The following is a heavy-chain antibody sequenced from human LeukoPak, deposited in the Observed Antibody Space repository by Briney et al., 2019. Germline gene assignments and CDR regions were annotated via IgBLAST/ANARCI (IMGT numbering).Heavy chain of an antibody. CDR1: GYTFTGYY. CDR3: ARDRRYGSGSYYYYYMDV. D-gene: IGHD3-10*01. V-gene: IGHV1-2*02. CDR2: INPNSGGT. Sequence: GASVKVSCKASGYTFTGYYMHWVRQAPGQGLEWMGWINPNSGGTNYAQKFQGRVTMTRDTSISTAYMELSRLRSDDTAVYYCARDRRYGSGSYYYYYMDVWGKGTTVTVSS. J-gene: IGHJ6*03.